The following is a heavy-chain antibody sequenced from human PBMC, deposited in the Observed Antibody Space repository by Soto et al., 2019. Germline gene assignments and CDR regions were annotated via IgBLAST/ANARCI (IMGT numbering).Heavy chain of an antibody. V-gene: IGHV3-23*01. CDR1: GFTFSSYA. CDR2: ISGSGGST. CDR3: AKDRTPPYYDSSGYYGY. J-gene: IGHJ4*02. D-gene: IGHD3-22*01. Sequence: GGSLRLSCAASGFTFSSYAMSWVRQAPGKGLEWVSAISGSGGSTYYADSVKGRFTISRDNSKNTLYLQMNSLRAEDTAVYYCAKDRTPPYYDSSGYYGYWGQGTLVTVSS.